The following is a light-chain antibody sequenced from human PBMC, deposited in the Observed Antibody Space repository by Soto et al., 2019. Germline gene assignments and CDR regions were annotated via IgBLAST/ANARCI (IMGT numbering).Light chain of an antibody. J-gene: IGKJ5*01. CDR3: QQFDDSVT. CDR2: GAS. V-gene: IGKV3D-15*01. CDR1: QSVSSY. Sequence: EIVLTQSPATLSVSPGERVPLSCRASQSVSSYLAWYQQKPGQAPRLLMYGASDRATGTPGRFSGSGSGTDFTLTISGLEPEDSAVYYCQQFDDSVTFGQGTRLEIK.